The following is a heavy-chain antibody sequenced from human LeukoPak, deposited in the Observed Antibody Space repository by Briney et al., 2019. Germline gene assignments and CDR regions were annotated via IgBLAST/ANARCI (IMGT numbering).Heavy chain of an antibody. J-gene: IGHJ4*02. CDR2: IIPILGIA. V-gene: IGHV1-69*04. CDR1: GGTFSSYA. Sequence: EASVEVSCKASGGTFSSYAISWVRQAPGQGLEWMGRIIPILGIANYAQKFQGRVTITADKSTSTAYMELSSLRSEDTAVYYCARTVVVTASLDYWGQGTLVTVSS. CDR3: ARTVVVTASLDY. D-gene: IGHD2-21*02.